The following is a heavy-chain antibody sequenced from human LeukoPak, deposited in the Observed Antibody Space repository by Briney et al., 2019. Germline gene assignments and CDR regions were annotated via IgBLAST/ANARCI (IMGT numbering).Heavy chain of an antibody. J-gene: IGHJ4*02. V-gene: IGHV1-18*01. CDR3: AYDSSGYYSGHFDY. CDR1: GYTFTSYG. D-gene: IGHD3-22*01. Sequence: ASVKVSCKASGYTFTSYGISWVRQAPGQGLEWMGWISAYNGNTNYAQKLQGRVTMTTDTSTSTAYMELSSLRSEDTAVYYCAYDSSGYYSGHFDYWGQGTLVTVSS. CDR2: ISAYNGNT.